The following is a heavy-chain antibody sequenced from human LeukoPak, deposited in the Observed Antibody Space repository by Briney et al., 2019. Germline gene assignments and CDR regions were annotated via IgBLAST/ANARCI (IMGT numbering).Heavy chain of an antibody. CDR2: IIPILGIA. CDR3: ARGYVVVRQTSLAWFDP. V-gene: IGHV1-69*02. CDR1: EGTFSSYT. Sequence: GTSVKVSCKASEGTFSSYTISWVRQAPGQGLEWMGRIIPILGIANYAHKFQGRVTITTDKSTSTAYMELSSLRSEDTAVYYCARGYVVVRQTSLAWFDPWGQGTLVTVSS. D-gene: IGHD2-15*01. J-gene: IGHJ5*02.